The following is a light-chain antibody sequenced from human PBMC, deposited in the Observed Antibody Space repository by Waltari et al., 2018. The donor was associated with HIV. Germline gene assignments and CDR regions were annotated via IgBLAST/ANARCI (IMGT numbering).Light chain of an antibody. Sequence: DIVKTQSPDSLAMYMGERATINCKSSQSVLYSSNNKNYLAWYQQKPGQPPKLLIYWASTRESGVPDRFSGSGSGTDFTLTISSLQAEDVAVYYCQQYYSTPLTFGGGTKVEIK. CDR1: QSVLYSSNNKNY. CDR2: WAS. V-gene: IGKV4-1*01. J-gene: IGKJ4*01. CDR3: QQYYSTPLT.